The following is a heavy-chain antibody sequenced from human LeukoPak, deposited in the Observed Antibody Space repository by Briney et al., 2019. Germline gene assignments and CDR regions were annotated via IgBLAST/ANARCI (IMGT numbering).Heavy chain of an antibody. Sequence: ASVKVSCKASGYSFTAYFMHWVRQAPGQGLEWMGWINPNSGRTKHAQKFQGRVTLTKDTSISTAYMELSGLTSDDTAVYYCARVLEAEVAALDYYYYGMDVWGQGTTVTVSS. CDR3: ARVLEAEVAALDYYYYGMDV. J-gene: IGHJ6*02. CDR2: INPNSGRT. CDR1: GYSFTAYF. D-gene: IGHD2-15*01. V-gene: IGHV1-2*02.